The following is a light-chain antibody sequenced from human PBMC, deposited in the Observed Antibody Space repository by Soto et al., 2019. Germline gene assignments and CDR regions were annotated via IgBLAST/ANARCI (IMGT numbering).Light chain of an antibody. Sequence: QSVLXQPASVSGSPGQSITISCTGTSSDVGGYNYVSWYQQYPGKAPKFMIYDVSNRPSGVSNRFSGSKSGNTASLTISGLQAEDEADYYCSSYTSSSTQVFGTGTKVTVL. J-gene: IGLJ1*01. CDR1: SSDVGGYNY. V-gene: IGLV2-14*01. CDR2: DVS. CDR3: SSYTSSSTQV.